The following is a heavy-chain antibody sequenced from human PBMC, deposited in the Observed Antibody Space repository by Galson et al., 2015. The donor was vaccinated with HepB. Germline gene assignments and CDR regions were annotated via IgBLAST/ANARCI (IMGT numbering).Heavy chain of an antibody. D-gene: IGHD5-24*01. CDR1: GYTFSRFS. CDR3: ARGGLATIGGPTFDY. J-gene: IGHJ4*02. CDR2: ISGYDVHV. V-gene: IGHV1-18*01. Sequence: SVKVSCKASGYTFSRFSISWLRQAPGQGLEWMGWISGYDVHVRYAQKFQGRLTMTTDTSTSTAHLDLRSLRSDDSAVYYCARGGLATIGGPTFDYWGQGTLVTVSS.